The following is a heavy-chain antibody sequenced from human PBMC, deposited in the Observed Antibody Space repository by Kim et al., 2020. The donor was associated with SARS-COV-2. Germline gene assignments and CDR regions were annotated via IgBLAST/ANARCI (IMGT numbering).Heavy chain of an antibody. D-gene: IGHD1-1*01. V-gene: IGHV4-59*10. J-gene: IGHJ4*02. CDR3: ARYGSGGTYFDY. Sequence: ITHPSLKSRLTLYLDTSKNQFSLNLNSVAAADTAVYYWARYGSGGTYFDYWGQGILVTVSS.